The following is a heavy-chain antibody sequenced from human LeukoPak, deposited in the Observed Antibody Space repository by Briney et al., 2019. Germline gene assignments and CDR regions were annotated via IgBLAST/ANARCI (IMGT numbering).Heavy chain of an antibody. D-gene: IGHD3-16*01. CDR1: GFTFSSYG. V-gene: IGHV3-30*03. CDR2: ISYDGSNK. CDR3: ARGCFDYYGMDV. J-gene: IGHJ6*02. Sequence: GGSLRLSCAASGFTFSSYGMHWVRQAPGKGLEWVAVISYDGSNKYYADSVKGRFTISRDNAKNSLYLQMNSLRAEDTALYYCARGCFDYYGMDVWGQGTTVTVSS.